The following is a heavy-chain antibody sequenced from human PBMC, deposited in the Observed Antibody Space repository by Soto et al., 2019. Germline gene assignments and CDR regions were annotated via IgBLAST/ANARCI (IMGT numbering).Heavy chain of an antibody. CDR3: ARDYSSSWDYYYDMDV. J-gene: IGHJ6*02. V-gene: IGHV3-21*01. D-gene: IGHD6-13*01. CDR1: GFTFSSYS. Sequence: TGGSLRLSCAASGFTFSSYSMNWVRQAPGKGLEWVSSISSSSSYIYYADSVKGRFTISRDNAKNSLYLQMNSLRAEDTAVYYCARDYSSSWDYYYDMDVWGQGTTVTVSS. CDR2: ISSSSSYI.